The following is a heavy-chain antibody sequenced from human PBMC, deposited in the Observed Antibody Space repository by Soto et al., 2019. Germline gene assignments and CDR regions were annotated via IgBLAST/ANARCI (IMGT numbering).Heavy chain of an antibody. CDR2: IDSSGTIR. V-gene: IGHV3-11*01. D-gene: IGHD3-3*01. CDR3: ATLPIFGVLTDV. Sequence: QVQLVESGGALVKPGGSLRLSCAGSGFTFSDYYINWIRQAPGKGLEWISYIDSSGTIRYYADSVRGRFTISRDNARNSVYLQMSSLRAEDTAVYYCATLPIFGVLTDVWGQGTTVTVS. J-gene: IGHJ6*02. CDR1: GFTFSDYY.